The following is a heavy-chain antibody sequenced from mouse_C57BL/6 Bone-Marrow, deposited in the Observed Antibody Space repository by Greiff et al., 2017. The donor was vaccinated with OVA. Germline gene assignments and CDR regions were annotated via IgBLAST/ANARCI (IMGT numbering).Heavy chain of an antibody. J-gene: IGHJ4*01. CDR1: GYTFTSYW. D-gene: IGHD2-4*01. CDR2: IDPSDSYT. V-gene: IGHV1-50*01. CDR3: AIYDYVYAMDY. Sequence: VQLQQPGAELVKPGASVKLSCKASGYTFTSYWMQWVKQRPGQGLEWIGEIDPSDSYTNYNQKFKGKATLTVDTSSSTAYMQLSSLTSEDSAVYYCAIYDYVYAMDYWGQGTSVTVSS.